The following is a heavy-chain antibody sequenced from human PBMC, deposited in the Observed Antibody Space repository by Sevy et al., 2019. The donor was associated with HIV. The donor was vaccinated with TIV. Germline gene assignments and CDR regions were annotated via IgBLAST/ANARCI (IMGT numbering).Heavy chain of an antibody. J-gene: IGHJ4*02. CDR1: GFTFGDYA. CDR2: IRSKAYGGTT. Sequence: GGSLRLSCTASGFTFGDYAMSWIRQAPGKGLEWVGFIRSKAYGGTTEYAASVKGRFTISRDDSKSIAYLQMNSLKTEDTAVYYCTRKNYGGNSDFDYWGQRTLVTVSS. V-gene: IGHV3-49*03. CDR3: TRKNYGGNSDFDY. D-gene: IGHD4-17*01.